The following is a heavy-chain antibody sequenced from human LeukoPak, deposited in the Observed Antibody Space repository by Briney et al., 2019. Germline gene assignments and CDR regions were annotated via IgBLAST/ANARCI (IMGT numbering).Heavy chain of an antibody. V-gene: IGHV3-30*02. D-gene: IGHD2-2*01. CDR1: GFTFSSYG. CDR3: AKASGQAGYCSSTSCHYTFDY. Sequence: SGGSLRLSCAASGFTFSSYGMHWVRQAPGKGLEWVAFIRYDGSDKYYADSVKGRFTVSRDNSKNTLYLQMNSLRAEDTTVYYCAKASGQAGYCSSTSCHYTFDYWGQGTLVTVSS. J-gene: IGHJ4*02. CDR2: IRYDGSDK.